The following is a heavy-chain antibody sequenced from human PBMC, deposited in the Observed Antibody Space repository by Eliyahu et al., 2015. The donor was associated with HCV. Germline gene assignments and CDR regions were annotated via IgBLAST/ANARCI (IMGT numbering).Heavy chain of an antibody. CDR2: ISGSGGST. CDR3: AKGEEIAVADKGFDLFDY. J-gene: IGHJ4*02. V-gene: IGHV3-23*01. D-gene: IGHD6-19*01. Sequence: EVQLLESGGGLVQPGGSLRLSCAASGFXFSSYAMXWVRQAPGKGLEWVSAISGSGGSTYYADSVKGRFTISRDNSKNTLYLQMNSLRAEDTAVYYCAKGEEIAVADKGFDLFDYWGQGTLVTVSS. CDR1: GFXFSSYA.